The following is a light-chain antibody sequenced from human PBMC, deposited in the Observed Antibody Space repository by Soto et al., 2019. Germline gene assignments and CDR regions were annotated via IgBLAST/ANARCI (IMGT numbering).Light chain of an antibody. CDR2: DNT. J-gene: IGLJ1*01. CDR3: QSSDSSLSGYV. CDR1: SSNIGAGYD. V-gene: IGLV1-40*01. Sequence: QSVLTQPPSVSGAPGQRVTISCTGRSSNIGAGYDVHWYQQLPGAAPKLLIYDNTNRPSGIPDRFSGSKSGTSASLAITGLQAEDEADYYCQSSDSSLSGYVFGSGTKLTVL.